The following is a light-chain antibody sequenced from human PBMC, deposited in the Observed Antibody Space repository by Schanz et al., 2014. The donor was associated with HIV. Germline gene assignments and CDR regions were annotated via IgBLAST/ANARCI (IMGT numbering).Light chain of an antibody. CDR2: EDT. J-gene: IGLJ3*02. V-gene: IGLV6-57*04. CDR1: SGSITNNY. Sequence: NFMLAQPHSVSVSPGRTVTISCTRSSGSITNNYVNWYQQRPGSAPTTVIYEDTQRPSGVPDRFSGSIDTSSNSASLTISGLRTEDEADYYCQSYVDKTVLFGGGTKLTVL. CDR3: QSYVDKTVL.